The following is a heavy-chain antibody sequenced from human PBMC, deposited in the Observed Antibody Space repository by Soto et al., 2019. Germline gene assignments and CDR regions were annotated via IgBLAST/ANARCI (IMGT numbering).Heavy chain of an antibody. Sequence: TLSLTCSVSGGSISGYYWSWIRQAPGKGLEWIGYVYDTGSTSYNPSLQSRVTISVDTSKKQFSLSLRLVTAADTAVYFCARSIAVPSSHIDHWGQGTRVTVSS. CDR2: VYDTGST. CDR1: GGSISGYY. J-gene: IGHJ4*02. D-gene: IGHD6-6*01. CDR3: ARSIAVPSSHIDH. V-gene: IGHV4-59*01.